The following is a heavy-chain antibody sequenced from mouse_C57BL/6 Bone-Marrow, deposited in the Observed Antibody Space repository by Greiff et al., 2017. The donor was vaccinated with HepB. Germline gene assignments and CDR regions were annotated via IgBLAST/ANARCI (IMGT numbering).Heavy chain of an antibody. V-gene: IGHV5-17*01. CDR3: ARPRRDYFDY. Sequence: DVMLVESGGGLVKPGGSLKLSCAASGFTFSDYGMHWVRQAPEKGLEWVAYISSGSSTIYYADTVKGRFTISRDNAKNTLFLQMTSLRSEDTAMYYCARPRRDYFDYWGQGTTLTVSS. D-gene: IGHD3-1*01. CDR1: GFTFSDYG. J-gene: IGHJ2*01. CDR2: ISSGSSTI.